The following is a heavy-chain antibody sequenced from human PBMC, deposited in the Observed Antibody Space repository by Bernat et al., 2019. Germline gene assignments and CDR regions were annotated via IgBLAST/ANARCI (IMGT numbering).Heavy chain of an antibody. Sequence: EVQLVESGGGLVKPGGSLRLSCAASGFTFSSYSMNWVRQAPGKGLEWVSYISISGNTIFYADSVKGRFTISRDNAKNSLYLQMNSLRAEDTAVYYCAREPRIVTGTGWFDPWGQGTLVTVSS. CDR1: GFTFSSYS. CDR2: ISISGNTI. J-gene: IGHJ5*02. V-gene: IGHV3-21*05. CDR3: AREPRIVTGTGWFDP. D-gene: IGHD6-19*01.